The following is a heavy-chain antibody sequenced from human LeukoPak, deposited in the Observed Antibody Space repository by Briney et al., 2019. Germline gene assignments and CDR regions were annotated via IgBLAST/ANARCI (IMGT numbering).Heavy chain of an antibody. CDR2: IGTAGDT. V-gene: IGHV3-13*01. D-gene: IGHD1-1*01. Sequence: GGSLRLSCAASGFAFSDYDMHWVRQATGKGLEWVSAIGTAGDTYYTGSVKGRFTISRENAKNSLYLQMNSLRAGDTAVYYCVRVAKERVGGVYYFDYWGQGTPVTVSS. CDR3: VRVAKERVGGVYYFDY. CDR1: GFAFSDYD. J-gene: IGHJ4*02.